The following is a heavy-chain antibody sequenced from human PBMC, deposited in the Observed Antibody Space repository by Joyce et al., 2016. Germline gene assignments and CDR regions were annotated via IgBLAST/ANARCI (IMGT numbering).Heavy chain of an antibody. CDR1: GFTFSSYS. CDR2: LSSSSSYI. CDR3: ARSSYTNGIFDY. Sequence: EVQLVESGGGLVKPGGSLRLSCAASGFTFSSYSMSWVRQGPGEGLEWVSSLSSSSSYIKYTDSVKGRFTISRDNAKNSLYLQMNSLRVEDTAVYYCARSSYTNGIFDYWGQGTLVTVSS. V-gene: IGHV3-21*01. D-gene: IGHD2-8*01. J-gene: IGHJ4*02.